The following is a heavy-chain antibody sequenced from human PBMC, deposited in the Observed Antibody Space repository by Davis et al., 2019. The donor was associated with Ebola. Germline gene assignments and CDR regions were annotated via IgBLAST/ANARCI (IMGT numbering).Heavy chain of an antibody. CDR1: GFTFSSYA. Sequence: PSETLSLTCAASGFTFSSYAMSWVRQAPGKGLEWVSAISGSGGSTYYADSVKGRFTISRDNSKNTLYLQMNSLRAEDTAVYYCAKKEGGFNDYWGQGTLVTVSS. J-gene: IGHJ4*02. CDR2: ISGSGGST. V-gene: IGHV3-23*01. D-gene: IGHD2-15*01. CDR3: AKKEGGFNDY.